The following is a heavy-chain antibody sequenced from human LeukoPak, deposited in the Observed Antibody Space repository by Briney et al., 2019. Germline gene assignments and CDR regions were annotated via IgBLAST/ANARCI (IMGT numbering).Heavy chain of an antibody. V-gene: IGHV4-59*08. J-gene: IGHJ4*02. CDR2: IYYSGST. CDR3: ARHGRGFDY. Sequence: SETLSLTCTVCGDSISNYYWSWIRQPPGTGLEWIGYIYYSGSTNYNPSLKSRVSISADTSKNQFSLKLSSVTAADTAIFYCARHGRGFDYWGQGTLVTVSS. D-gene: IGHD1-1*01. CDR1: GDSISNYY.